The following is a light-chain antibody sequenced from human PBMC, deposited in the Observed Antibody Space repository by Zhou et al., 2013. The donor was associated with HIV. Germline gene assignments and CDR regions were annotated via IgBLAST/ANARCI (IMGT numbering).Light chain of an antibody. CDR1: QGISNY. CDR2: SAS. J-gene: IGKJ4*01. CDR3: QKYNSAPLT. Sequence: IRMTQSPSSLSASVGDRVSITCRASQGISNYLAWYQQKPGKIPELLIFSASTLRSGVPSRFSGSGSGTDFTLTISSLQPEDVATYYCQKYNSAPLTFGGGTKVEIK. V-gene: IGKV1-27*01.